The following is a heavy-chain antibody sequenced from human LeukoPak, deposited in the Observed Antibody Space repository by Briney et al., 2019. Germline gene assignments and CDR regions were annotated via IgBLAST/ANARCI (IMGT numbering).Heavy chain of an antibody. CDR1: GCTFRNYG. CDR3: AKGVVAATNAAYYGMDV. D-gene: IGHD2-15*01. V-gene: IGHV3-30*18. CDR2: ISYDESDK. Sequence: VGSLRLSCAASGCTFRNYGMHWVRQAQGKGLEWVAVISYDESDKYYADSVKGRFTISRDNSKNTLYLQMNSLRPEDTAVYYCAKGVVAATNAAYYGMDVWGQGTTVTVSS. J-gene: IGHJ6*02.